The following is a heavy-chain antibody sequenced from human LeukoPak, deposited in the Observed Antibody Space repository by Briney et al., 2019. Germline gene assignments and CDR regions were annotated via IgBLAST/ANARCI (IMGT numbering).Heavy chain of an antibody. CDR2: INPSGGST. D-gene: IGHD7-27*01. CDR1: GYTFTSYY. Sequence: ASAKVSCKASGYTFTSYYMHWVRQAPGQGLEWMGIINPSGGSTSYAQKFQGRVTMTRDTSTSTVYMELSSLRSEDTAVYYWARAVGNRPFDYWGQGTLVTVSS. J-gene: IGHJ4*02. CDR3: ARAVGNRPFDY. V-gene: IGHV1-46*01.